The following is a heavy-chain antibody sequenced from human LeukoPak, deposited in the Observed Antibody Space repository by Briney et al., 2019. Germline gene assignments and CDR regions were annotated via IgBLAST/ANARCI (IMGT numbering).Heavy chain of an antibody. V-gene: IGHV4-59*01. Sequence: SETLSLTCTVPGGSISSYYWSWIRQPPGKGLEWIGYIYYSGSTNYNPSLKSRVTISVDTSKNQFSLKLSSVTAADTAVYYCARAQWLRPNDAFDIWGQGTMVTVSS. D-gene: IGHD5-12*01. CDR2: IYYSGST. CDR1: GGSISSYY. CDR3: ARAQWLRPNDAFDI. J-gene: IGHJ3*02.